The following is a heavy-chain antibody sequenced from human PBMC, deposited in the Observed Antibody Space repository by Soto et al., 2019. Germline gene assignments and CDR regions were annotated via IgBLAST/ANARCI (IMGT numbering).Heavy chain of an antibody. CDR3: ARGHSLEYSSSSDHYYYYGMDV. CDR1: GGSISGSY. D-gene: IGHD6-6*01. CDR2: VYYTGST. Sequence: SETLSLTCSVSGGSISGSYWSWIRQSPGKGLEWLGYVYYTGSTNYSPSLRSRVSISVDTSKNQFSLRLSSVTAADTAVYYCARGHSLEYSSSSDHYYYYGMDVWGQGTTVTVSS. V-gene: IGHV4-59*12. J-gene: IGHJ6*02.